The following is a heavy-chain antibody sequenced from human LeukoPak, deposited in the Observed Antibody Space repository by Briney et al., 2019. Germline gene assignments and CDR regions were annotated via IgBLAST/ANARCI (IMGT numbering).Heavy chain of an antibody. Sequence: PSETLSLTCTVSGGSISSYYWNWIRQPPGKGLEWIGYIYYSGTTNYNPSLKGRATISVDTSKNQFSLKLSSVTAADTAVYYCARVTCTSTSCYRKDAFDIWGQGTMVTVSS. CDR2: IYYSGTT. V-gene: IGHV4-59*01. CDR1: GGSISSYY. D-gene: IGHD2-2*01. CDR3: ARVTCTSTSCYRKDAFDI. J-gene: IGHJ3*02.